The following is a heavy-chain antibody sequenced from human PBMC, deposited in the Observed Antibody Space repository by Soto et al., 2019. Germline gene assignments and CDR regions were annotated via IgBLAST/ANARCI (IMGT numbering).Heavy chain of an antibody. CDR1: GFTFSSYS. CDR3: ARDSVVATTGLYYYYGMDV. V-gene: IGHV3-48*01. J-gene: IGHJ6*02. Sequence: GGSLRLSCAASGFTFSSYSMNWVRQAPGKGLEWVSYISSGSSTIFYADSVKGRFTISRDNSKNTLYLQMNSLRAEDTAVYYCARDSVVATTGLYYYYGMDVWGQGTTVTVSS. CDR2: ISSGSSTI. D-gene: IGHD2-15*01.